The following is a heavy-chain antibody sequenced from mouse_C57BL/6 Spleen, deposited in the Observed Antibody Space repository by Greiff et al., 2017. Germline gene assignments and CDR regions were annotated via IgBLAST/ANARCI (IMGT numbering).Heavy chain of an antibody. Sequence: VQLQQPGAELVRPGSSVKLSCKASGYTFTSYWMHWVKQRPIQGLEWIGNIDPSDSETHYNQKFKDKATLTVDKSSSTAYMQLSSLTSEDSAVYYCARSRYYGSSGWYFDVWGTGTTVTVSS. J-gene: IGHJ1*03. D-gene: IGHD1-1*01. CDR1: GYTFTSYW. CDR2: IDPSDSET. V-gene: IGHV1-52*01. CDR3: ARSRYYGSSGWYFDV.